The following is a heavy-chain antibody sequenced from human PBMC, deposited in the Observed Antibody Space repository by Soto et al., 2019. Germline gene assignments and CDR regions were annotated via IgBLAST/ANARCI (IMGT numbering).Heavy chain of an antibody. CDR3: ARDLVVVAATPRWVDD. CDR1: GFTFSSYG. D-gene: IGHD2-15*01. Sequence: PGGSLRLSCAASGFTFSSYGMHWVRQAPGKGLEWVAVIWYDGSNKYYADSVKGRFTISRDNSKNTLYLQMNSLRAEDTAVYYCARDLVVVAATPRWVDDWGQGTLVTVSS. CDR2: IWYDGSNK. J-gene: IGHJ4*02. V-gene: IGHV3-33*01.